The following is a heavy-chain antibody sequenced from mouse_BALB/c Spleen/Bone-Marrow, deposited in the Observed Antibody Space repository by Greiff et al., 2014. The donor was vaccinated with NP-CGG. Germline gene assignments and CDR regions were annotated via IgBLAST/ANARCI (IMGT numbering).Heavy chain of an antibody. CDR1: GYTFSSYW. D-gene: IGHD3-3*01. J-gene: IGHJ3*01. CDR3: ARRGHGVAWLAY. V-gene: IGHV1-9*01. Sequence: VQLQQSGTELMKPGASVKISCKATGYTFSSYWIEWVNQRPGHGLEWIGEILPGSGSINYNEKFKGKATFTADTSSNTAYMQLSSLTSESSAVYYGARRGHGVAWLAYWGQGTLVTVSA. CDR2: ILPGSGSI.